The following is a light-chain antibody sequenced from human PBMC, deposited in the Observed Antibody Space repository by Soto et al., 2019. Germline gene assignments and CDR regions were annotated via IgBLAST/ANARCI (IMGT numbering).Light chain of an antibody. J-gene: IGKJ2*01. Sequence: DIQMTQSPSSLSASVGDRVTITCRTSQSVSIYVNWYQQKPGKAPILLIYASSSLQSGVPSRLSGSGSGTDFTLTISSLEPEDFATYYCQQSYSTPTFGQGTKVEIK. CDR1: QSVSIY. CDR3: QQSYSTPT. V-gene: IGKV1-39*01. CDR2: ASS.